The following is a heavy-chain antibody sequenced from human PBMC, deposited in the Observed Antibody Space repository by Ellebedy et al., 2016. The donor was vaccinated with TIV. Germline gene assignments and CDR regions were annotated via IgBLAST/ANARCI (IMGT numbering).Heavy chain of an antibody. D-gene: IGHD3-3*01. Sequence: GESLKISCTASGFTFSQYYMTWIRQASGKGLECISYLSGGGSTVYDADSVKGRFTISRDNAESILYLQMNSLRVEDTAMYYCAGDLDVWGRGILVTVSS. CDR1: GFTFSQYY. CDR2: LSGGGSTV. CDR3: AGDLDV. J-gene: IGHJ4*02. V-gene: IGHV3-11*04.